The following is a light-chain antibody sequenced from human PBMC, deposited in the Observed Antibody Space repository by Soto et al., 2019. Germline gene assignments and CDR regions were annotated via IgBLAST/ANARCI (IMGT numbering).Light chain of an antibody. CDR2: GAS. J-gene: IGKJ5*01. CDR1: QSVSSN. Sequence: EIVMTRSPATLSVSQGEIATLYFSASQSVSSNLAWYQQKPGQAPRLLISGASTRATGIPARLSGSGSGTEFTLTISSLRSEDFAVYYCQQYDNWPITFGQGTRLEIK. CDR3: QQYDNWPIT. V-gene: IGKV3-15*01.